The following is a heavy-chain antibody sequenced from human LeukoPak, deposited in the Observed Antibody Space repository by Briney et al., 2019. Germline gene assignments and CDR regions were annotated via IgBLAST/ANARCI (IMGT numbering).Heavy chain of an antibody. CDR1: GFTFSSYT. CDR2: ITGNGANT. Sequence: GGSLRLFCAASGFTFSSYTMSWVRQAPGKGLEWVSAITGNGANTFYADSVKGRFTISRDNSKNTMYLQMNSLRAEDTALYYCARDRSGSYPNWFDPWGQGTLVTVSS. CDR3: ARDRSGSYPNWFDP. D-gene: IGHD3-10*01. J-gene: IGHJ5*02. V-gene: IGHV3-23*01.